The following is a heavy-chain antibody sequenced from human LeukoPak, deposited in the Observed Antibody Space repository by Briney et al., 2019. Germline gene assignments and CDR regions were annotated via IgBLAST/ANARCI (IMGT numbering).Heavy chain of an antibody. CDR2: IYYSGST. V-gene: IGHV4-59*08. CDR1: GGSISSYY. D-gene: IGHD1-26*01. Sequence: SETLSLTCTVSGGSISSYYWSWIRQPPGKGLEWIGYIYYSGSTNYNPSLKSRVTISVDTSKNQFSLKLSSVTAADTAVYYCASAVGARDWFDPWGQGTLVTVSS. J-gene: IGHJ5*02. CDR3: ASAVGARDWFDP.